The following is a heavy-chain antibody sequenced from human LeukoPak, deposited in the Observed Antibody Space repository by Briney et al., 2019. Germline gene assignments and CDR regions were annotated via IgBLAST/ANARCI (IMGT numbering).Heavy chain of an antibody. V-gene: IGHV1-2*02. D-gene: IGHD3-10*01. CDR3: ARSGPYDYFDY. J-gene: IGHJ4*02. CDR1: GYTFTGYY. Sequence: GASVKVSCKASGYTFTGYYMHWVRQAPGQGLEWMGWINANSGGTNYAQKFQGRVTMTRDTSISTACMELSRLRSDDTAVYYCARSGPYDYFDYWGQGTLVTVSS. CDR2: INANSGGT.